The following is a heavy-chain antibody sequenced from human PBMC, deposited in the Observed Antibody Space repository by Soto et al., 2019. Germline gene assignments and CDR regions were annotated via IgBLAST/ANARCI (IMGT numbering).Heavy chain of an antibody. Sequence: SETLSLTCAVYGGSFSGYYWSWIRQPPGKGLEWIGEINHSGSTNYNPSLKSRVTISVDTSKNQFSLRLSSVTAADTAMYYCARGSSRWDYWGQGTLVTVSS. CDR1: GGSFSGYY. D-gene: IGHD6-13*01. CDR3: ARGSSRWDY. J-gene: IGHJ4*02. CDR2: INHSGST. V-gene: IGHV4-34*01.